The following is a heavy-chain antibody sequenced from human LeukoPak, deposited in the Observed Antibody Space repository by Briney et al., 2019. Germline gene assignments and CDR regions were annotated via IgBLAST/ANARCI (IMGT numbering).Heavy chain of an antibody. CDR2: IYPGDSDT. D-gene: IGHD3-9*01. CDR1: GYSFTNYW. CDR3: ARSASRYFDWFDY. V-gene: IGHV5-51*01. Sequence: GESLKISCKCSGYSFTNYWIGWVRQLPGKGLEWMGIIYPGDSDTRYIPSFQGQVTISADKSINTAYLQWSSLKASDTAIYYCARSASRYFDWFDYWGQGTLVTVSS. J-gene: IGHJ4*02.